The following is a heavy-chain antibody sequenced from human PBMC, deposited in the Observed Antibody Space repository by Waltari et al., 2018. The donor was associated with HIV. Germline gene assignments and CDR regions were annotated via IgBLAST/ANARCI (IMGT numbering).Heavy chain of an antibody. V-gene: IGHV4-34*01. CDR2: INHSGST. J-gene: IGHJ5*02. D-gene: IGHD3-22*01. CDR1: GGSFSGYY. Sequence: QVQLQQWGAGLLKPSATLSLTCAVYGGSFSGYYWSWTRQPPGKGLEWIGEINHSGSTNYNPSLKSRVTISVDTSKNQFSLKLSSVTAADTAVYYCAATPTTHYYDSTGGWFDPWGQGTLVTVSS. CDR3: AATPTTHYYDSTGGWFDP.